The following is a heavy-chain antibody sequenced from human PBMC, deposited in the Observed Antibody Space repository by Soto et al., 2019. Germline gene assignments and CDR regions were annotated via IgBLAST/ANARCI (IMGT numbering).Heavy chain of an antibody. CDR2: INSDGSTI. CDR3: ARGFLLRYFDWFMPGGDYYGMDV. Sequence: PGGSLRLSCAASGFTFGPFWMHWVRQAPGKGLVWLSHINSDGSTIVYADSVKGRFTISRDNSKNTLYLQMNSLRAEDTAVYYCARGFLLRYFDWFMPGGDYYGMDVWGKGTTVTVSS. D-gene: IGHD3-9*01. V-gene: IGHV3-74*01. CDR1: GFTFGPFW. J-gene: IGHJ6*04.